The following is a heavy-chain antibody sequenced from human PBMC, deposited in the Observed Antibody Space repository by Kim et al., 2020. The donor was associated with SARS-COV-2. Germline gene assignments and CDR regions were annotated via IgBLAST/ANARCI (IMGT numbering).Heavy chain of an antibody. CDR2: ISYSGST. V-gene: IGHV4-30-4*01. J-gene: IGHJ3*02. D-gene: IGHD3-10*02. CDR1: GDSISSSDYY. Sequence: SETLSLTCTVSGDSISSSDYYWSWIRQPPGKGLEWIGYISYSGSTSYNPSLKSRVTISVDTSKNQFSLKLTSLTAADTAVYYCARDRRLGMFHLRDAFDIWGQGTMVTVSS. CDR3: ARDRRLGMFHLRDAFDI.